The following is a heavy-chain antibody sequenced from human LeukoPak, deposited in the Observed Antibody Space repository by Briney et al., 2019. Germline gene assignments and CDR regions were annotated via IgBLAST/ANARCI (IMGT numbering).Heavy chain of an antibody. Sequence: SETLSLTCAVYGGSFSGYYWSWIRQPPGKGLEWIGEINHSGSTNYNPSLKTRVTISIDTSNNQFSLKLSSVTAADTAVYYCARGRGVKYNSDRIYSFDYWGQGTLVTVSS. CDR1: GGSFSGYY. V-gene: IGHV4-34*01. CDR3: ARGRGVKYNSDRIYSFDY. D-gene: IGHD1-1*01. J-gene: IGHJ4*02. CDR2: INHSGST.